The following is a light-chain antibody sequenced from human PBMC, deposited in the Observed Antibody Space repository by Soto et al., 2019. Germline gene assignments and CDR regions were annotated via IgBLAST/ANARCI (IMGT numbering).Light chain of an antibody. V-gene: IGKV1-5*01. CDR1: QGISSW. Sequence: DIQMTRSPSTLSASVGDRVTITCRASQGISSWLAWYQQKPGKAPKLLIYDASSLESGVPSRFSGSGSGTEFTLTISSLQPDDFATYYCQQYNSYSYTFGQGTKVDIK. J-gene: IGKJ2*01. CDR2: DAS. CDR3: QQYNSYSYT.